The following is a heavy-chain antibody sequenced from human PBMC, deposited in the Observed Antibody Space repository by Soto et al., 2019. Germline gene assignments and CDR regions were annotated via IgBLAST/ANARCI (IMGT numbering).Heavy chain of an antibody. Sequence: EVQLLESGGGLVQPEGSLRLSCAASGFTFTNYAMGWVRQAPGKGLEWVSVVSSGGSTYYADYVTGRFTVSRDNSKNTLSLPMNSLRAEDTAVYYCAKRRGAGGHFDYWGQGALVTVSS. CDR2: VSSGGST. V-gene: IGHV3-23*01. CDR3: AKRRGAGGHFDY. CDR1: GFTFTNYA. J-gene: IGHJ4*02. D-gene: IGHD2-15*01.